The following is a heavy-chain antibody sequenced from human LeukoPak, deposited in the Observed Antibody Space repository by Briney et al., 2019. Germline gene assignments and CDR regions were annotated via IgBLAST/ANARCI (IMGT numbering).Heavy chain of an antibody. CDR3: ARVTLLWFGESRGWFDP. D-gene: IGHD3-10*01. CDR2: INPNSGGT. V-gene: IGHV1-2*02. Sequence: ASVKVSCKASGYTFTGYYMHWVRQAPGQGLEWMGWINPNSGGTNYAQKFQGRVTMTRDTSISTAYMELSRLRSDGTAVYYCARVTLLWFGESRGWFDPWGQGTLVTVSS. CDR1: GYTFTGYY. J-gene: IGHJ5*02.